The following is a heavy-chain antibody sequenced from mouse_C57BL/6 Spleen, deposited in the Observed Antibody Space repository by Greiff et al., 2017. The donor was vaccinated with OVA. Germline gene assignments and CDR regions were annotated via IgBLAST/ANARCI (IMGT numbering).Heavy chain of an antibody. CDR1: GYTFTDYE. CDR2: IDPETGGT. D-gene: IGHD4-1*01. Sequence: QVQLQQSGAELVRPGASVTLSCKASGYTFTDYEMHWVKQTPVHGLEWIGAIDPETGGTAYNQKFKGKAILTADKSSSTAYMELRSLTSEDSAVYYCTRNPLTGWYFDVWGTGTTVTVSS. J-gene: IGHJ1*03. V-gene: IGHV1-15*01. CDR3: TRNPLTGWYFDV.